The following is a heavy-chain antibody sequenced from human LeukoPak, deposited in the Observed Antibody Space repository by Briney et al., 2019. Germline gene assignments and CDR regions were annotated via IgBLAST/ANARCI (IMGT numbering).Heavy chain of an antibody. CDR1: GFTFDDYA. D-gene: IGHD1-26*01. CDR3: ARGGSGSYVGFGYYYYMDV. Sequence: PGGSLRLSCAASGFTFDDYAMHWVRQAPGKGLEWVSAISGSGGSTYYADSVKGRFTISRDNSKNTLYLQMNSLRAEDTAVYYCARGGSGSYVGFGYYYYMDVWGKGTTVTVSS. J-gene: IGHJ6*03. V-gene: IGHV3-23*01. CDR2: ISGSGGST.